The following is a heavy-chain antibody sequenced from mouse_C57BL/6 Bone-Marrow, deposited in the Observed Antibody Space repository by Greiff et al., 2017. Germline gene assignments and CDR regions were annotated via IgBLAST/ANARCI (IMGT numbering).Heavy chain of an antibody. Sequence: QVQLQQSGAELVRPGASVKLSCKASGYTFTSYGISWVKQRTGQGLEWIGEIYPRSGNTYYNEKFKGKATLTADKSSSTAYMQLRSLTSEDSAVYFWARKGSYGSVYCFDFWGRGTSLTVSS. CDR1: GYTFTSYG. V-gene: IGHV1-81*01. J-gene: IGHJ2*03. CDR3: ARKGSYGSVYCFDF. D-gene: IGHD1-1*01. CDR2: IYPRSGNT.